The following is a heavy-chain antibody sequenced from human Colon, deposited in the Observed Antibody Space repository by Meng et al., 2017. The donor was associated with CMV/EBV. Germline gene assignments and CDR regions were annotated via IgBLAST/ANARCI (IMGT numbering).Heavy chain of an antibody. CDR1: GFIFSNYW. D-gene: IGHD3-3*01. CDR3: ATNYDFFSGYSHQFYYGMDV. J-gene: IGHJ6*02. V-gene: IGHV3-7*03. Sequence: GESLKISCAASGFIFSNYWMGWVRQAPGKGLEWVANINLDGSDSYYVDSVKGRFTISRDNAKNSLFLQMNSLRAEDTAVYYCATNYDFFSGYSHQFYYGMDVWGQGTTVTVSS. CDR2: INLDGSDS.